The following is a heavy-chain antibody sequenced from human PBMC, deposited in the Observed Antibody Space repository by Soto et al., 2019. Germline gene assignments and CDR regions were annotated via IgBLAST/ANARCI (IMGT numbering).Heavy chain of an antibody. CDR3: AKSGSGSYYNGPNFDY. Sequence: GGSLRLSCAASGFTFSSYGMHWVRQAPGKGLEWVAVISYDGSNKYYADSVKGRFTISRDNSKNTLYLQMNSLRAEDTAVYYCAKSGSGSYYNGPNFDYWGQGTLVTVSS. CDR2: ISYDGSNK. J-gene: IGHJ4*02. V-gene: IGHV3-30*18. D-gene: IGHD3-10*01. CDR1: GFTFSSYG.